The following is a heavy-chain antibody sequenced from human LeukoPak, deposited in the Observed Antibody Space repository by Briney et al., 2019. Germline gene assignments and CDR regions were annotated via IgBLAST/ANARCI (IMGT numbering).Heavy chain of an antibody. CDR1: GYTFTGYY. CDR2: INPNSGGT. Sequence: ASVKVSCKASGYTFTGYYMHWVRQAPGQGLEWMGWINPNSGGTNYAQKFQGRVTMTRDTSISTAYMELSRLRSDDTAVYYCASRKGGIAAASNYYYYGMDVSGQGTTVTVSS. V-gene: IGHV1-2*02. D-gene: IGHD6-13*01. J-gene: IGHJ6*02. CDR3: ASRKGGIAAASNYYYYGMDV.